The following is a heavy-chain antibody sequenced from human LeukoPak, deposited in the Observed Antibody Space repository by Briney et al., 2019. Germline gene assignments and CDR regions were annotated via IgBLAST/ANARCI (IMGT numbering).Heavy chain of an antibody. CDR1: GDSINSNY. CDR3: VREVGDWFDP. J-gene: IGHJ5*02. Sequence: SETLSLTCTVSGDSINSNYWSWIRQPPGKGLEWIVYIYTGGNTNYNPSLKSRDTISADTSKNQLSLKESAVTAADTAVYYCVREVGDWFDPWGQGTLVTVSS. CDR2: IYTGGNT. V-gene: IGHV4-4*09.